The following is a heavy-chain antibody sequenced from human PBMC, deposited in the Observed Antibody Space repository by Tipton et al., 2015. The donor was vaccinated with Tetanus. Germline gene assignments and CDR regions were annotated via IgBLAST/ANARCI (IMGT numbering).Heavy chain of an antibody. Sequence: TLSLTCAVYGASFSDYYWSWIRQAPGKGLEWIGEINHSGNTNHNPSLKSRVTLSVDTSKNQFSLKLNSVTAADTAMYYCVTVNFPNYYLYGTDVWGQGTTVTVSS. CDR1: GASFSDYY. V-gene: IGHV4-34*01. J-gene: IGHJ6*02. CDR2: INHSGNT. CDR3: VTVNFPNYYLYGTDV. D-gene: IGHD1-1*01.